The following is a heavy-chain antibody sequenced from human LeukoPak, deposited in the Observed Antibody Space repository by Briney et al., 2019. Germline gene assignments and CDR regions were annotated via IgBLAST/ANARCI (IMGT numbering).Heavy chain of an antibody. Sequence: GASVKVSCKVSGYTLTELSMHWVRQAPGQRLEWMGWINAGNGNTKYSQKFQGRVTITRDTSASTAYMELSSLRSEDTAVYYCARDLEEKSFDYWGQGTLVTVSS. V-gene: IGHV1-3*01. J-gene: IGHJ4*02. D-gene: IGHD1-1*01. CDR3: ARDLEEKSFDY. CDR1: GYTLTELS. CDR2: INAGNGNT.